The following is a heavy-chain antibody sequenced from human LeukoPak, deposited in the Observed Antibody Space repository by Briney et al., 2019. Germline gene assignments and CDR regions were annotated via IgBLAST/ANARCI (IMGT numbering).Heavy chain of an antibody. Sequence: GGSLRLSCAASGFTFSDHYMDWVRQAPGRGLEWVGRARNKANSNTTEYAASVKGRFTISRDDSKNSLYLQMNSVKTEDTAVYYCARGRRGTWPWYFDEWGQGTLVTVSS. CDR1: GFTFSDHY. J-gene: IGHJ4*02. D-gene: IGHD1-26*01. CDR3: ARGRRGTWPWYFDE. V-gene: IGHV3-72*01. CDR2: ARNKANSNTT.